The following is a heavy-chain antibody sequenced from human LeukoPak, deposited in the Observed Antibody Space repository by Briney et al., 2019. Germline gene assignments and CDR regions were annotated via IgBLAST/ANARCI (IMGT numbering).Heavy chain of an antibody. D-gene: IGHD6-19*01. Sequence: SETLSLTCIVSGGSISSISSNNYHWGWIRQPPGKGLEWIGSIYYSGSTYYNPSLKSRVTISVDTSKNQFSLKLSSVTAADTAVYYCARGSGGPHSSGWYNFWGQGTLVTVSS. V-gene: IGHV4-39*01. J-gene: IGHJ4*02. CDR1: GGSISSISSNNYH. CDR2: IYYSGST. CDR3: ARGSGGPHSSGWYNF.